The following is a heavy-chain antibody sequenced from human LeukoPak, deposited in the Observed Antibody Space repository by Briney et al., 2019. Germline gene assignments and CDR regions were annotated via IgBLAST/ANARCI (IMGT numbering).Heavy chain of an antibody. CDR2: INPNSGGT. D-gene: IGHD3-9*01. CDR3: ARDGYFDWLSYDY. J-gene: IGHJ4*02. CDR1: GYTFTGYY. V-gene: IGHV1-2*02. Sequence: ASVKVSCKASGYTFTGYYMHWVRQAPGQGLEWMGWINPNSGGTKYAQKFQGRVTMTRDTSINTAYMELSRLRSDDTAVYYCARDGYFDWLSYDYWGQGTLVTVSS.